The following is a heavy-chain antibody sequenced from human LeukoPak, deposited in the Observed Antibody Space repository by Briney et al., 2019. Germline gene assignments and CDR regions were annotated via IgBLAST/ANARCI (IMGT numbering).Heavy chain of an antibody. J-gene: IGHJ2*01. V-gene: IGHV3-30*18. D-gene: IGHD1-1*01. CDR3: AKPVNGPGHKVDWYFDL. Sequence: GGSLRLSCAASGFTFSSYGMHWVRQAPGKGLEWVAVISYDGSNKYYADSVKGRFTISRDNSKNTLYLQTNSLRAEDTAVYYCAKPVNGPGHKVDWYFDLWGRGTLVTVSS. CDR1: GFTFSSYG. CDR2: ISYDGSNK.